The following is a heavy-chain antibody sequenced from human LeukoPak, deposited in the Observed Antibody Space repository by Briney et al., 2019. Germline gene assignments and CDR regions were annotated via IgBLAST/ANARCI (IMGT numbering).Heavy chain of an antibody. J-gene: IGHJ4*02. CDR2: ISYDGSSK. Sequence: GGSLRLSCAASGFTFSSYAMHWVRQAPGKGLEWVAVISYDGSSKYYADSVKGRFTISRDNSENTLYLQINSLRAEDTAVYYCAREDTLGIQLWFGYWGQGTLVTVSS. V-gene: IGHV3-30-3*01. CDR1: GFTFSSYA. CDR3: AREDTLGIQLWFGY. D-gene: IGHD5-18*01.